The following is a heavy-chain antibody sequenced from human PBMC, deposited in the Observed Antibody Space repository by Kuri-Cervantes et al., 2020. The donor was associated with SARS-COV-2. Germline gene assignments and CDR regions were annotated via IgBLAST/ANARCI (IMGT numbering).Heavy chain of an antibody. Sequence: GGSLRLSCAASGFIFNAYDMNWVRQAPGKGLEWVSYISSGSRSKYYGDSVKGRFTTSRDNAKQLLYLQMNSLRAEDTAVYYCVRGIVGPNYGYTGSYFDSWGQGTLVTVSS. V-gene: IGHV3-48*01. CDR2: ISSGSRSK. D-gene: IGHD3-10*01. CDR1: GFIFNAYD. J-gene: IGHJ4*02. CDR3: VRGIVGPNYGYTGSYFDS.